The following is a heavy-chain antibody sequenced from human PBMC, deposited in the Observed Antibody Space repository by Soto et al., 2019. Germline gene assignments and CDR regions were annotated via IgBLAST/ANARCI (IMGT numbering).Heavy chain of an antibody. CDR1: AFSFITSW. CDR2: INPDGRTI. Sequence: EVQLVESGGTLVQPGGSLRLSCAASAFSFITSWMHWVREAPGQGLVWVSRINPDGRTINYADSVKGRFTISRDNGKTSMNLQMNILRVEETAVYFCATAGHYRFDNWGLGTLVTVSS. J-gene: IGHJ4*02. V-gene: IGHV3-74*01. CDR3: ATAGHYRFDN. D-gene: IGHD1-1*01.